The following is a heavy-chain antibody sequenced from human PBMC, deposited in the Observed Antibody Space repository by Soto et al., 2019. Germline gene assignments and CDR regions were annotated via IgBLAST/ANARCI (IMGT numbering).Heavy chain of an antibody. D-gene: IGHD4-17*01. Sequence: EVQLVESGGGLVQPGGSLRLSCVASGFTFGSYWMHWVRQVPGKGPVWVSRIKSDGSSITYADSVKGRFIISRDNAKNTLYLQMNRLRAEDTAVYYCARSSLTVNTANYYYGMDVWGQGTTVTVSS. CDR1: GFTFGSYW. J-gene: IGHJ6*02. CDR2: IKSDGSSI. V-gene: IGHV3-74*01. CDR3: ARSSLTVNTANYYYGMDV.